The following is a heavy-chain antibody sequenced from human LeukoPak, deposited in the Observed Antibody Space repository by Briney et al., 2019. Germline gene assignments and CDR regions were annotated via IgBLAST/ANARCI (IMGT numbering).Heavy chain of an antibody. J-gene: IGHJ5*02. V-gene: IGHV4-4*07. CDR3: ARDRTYYDFWSGYYSAGVQNWFDP. CDR2: IYTSGST. Sequence: PSETLSLTCTVSGASISSYYWNWIRQPPGKGLEWIGRIYTSGSTNYNPSLKSRVTMSVDTSKNQFSLKLSSVTAADTAVYYCARDRTYYDFWSGYYSAGVQNWFDPWGQGTLVTVSS. D-gene: IGHD3-3*01. CDR1: GASISSYY.